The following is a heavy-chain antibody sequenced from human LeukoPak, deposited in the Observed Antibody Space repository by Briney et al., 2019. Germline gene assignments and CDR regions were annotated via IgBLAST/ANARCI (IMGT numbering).Heavy chain of an antibody. D-gene: IGHD6-19*01. V-gene: IGHV1-69*06. J-gene: IGHJ4*02. Sequence: SVKVSCKASGGTFSSYAISWVRQAPGQGLEWMGGIIPIFGTANYAQKFQGRVTITADKSTSTAYMELSSLRSEDTAVYYCARSSSGWSAHYFDYWGQGTLVTVSS. CDR2: IIPIFGTA. CDR1: GGTFSSYA. CDR3: ARSSSGWSAHYFDY.